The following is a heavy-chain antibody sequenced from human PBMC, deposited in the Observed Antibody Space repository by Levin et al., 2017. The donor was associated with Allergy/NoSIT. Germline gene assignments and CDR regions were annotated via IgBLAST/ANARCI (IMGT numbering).Heavy chain of an antibody. V-gene: IGHV4-30-2*01. CDR2: IYHSGST. Sequence: SQTLSLTCAVSGGSISSGGYSWSWIRQPPGKGLEWIGYIYHSGSTYYNPSLKSRVTISVDRSKNQFSLKLSSVTAADTAVYYCARTAVTTFGWFDPWGQGTLVTVSS. D-gene: IGHD3-16*01. J-gene: IGHJ5*02. CDR1: GGSISSGGYS. CDR3: ARTAVTTFGWFDP.